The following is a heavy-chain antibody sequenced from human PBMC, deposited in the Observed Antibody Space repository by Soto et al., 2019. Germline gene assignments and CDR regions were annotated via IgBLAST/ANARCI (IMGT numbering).Heavy chain of an antibody. CDR2: IIPIFGTA. CDR3: ASNVPLHRGEQQRVRSFGY. D-gene: IGHD6-13*01. CDR1: GGTFSSYA. V-gene: IGHV1-69*12. J-gene: IGHJ4*02. Sequence: QVQLVQSGAEVKKPGSSVKVSCKASGGTFSSYAISWVRQAPGQGLEWMGGIIPIFGTANYAQKFQGRVTITADESTSTAYMELSRLRSEDTAVYYCASNVPLHRGEQQRVRSFGYWGQGTLVTVSS.